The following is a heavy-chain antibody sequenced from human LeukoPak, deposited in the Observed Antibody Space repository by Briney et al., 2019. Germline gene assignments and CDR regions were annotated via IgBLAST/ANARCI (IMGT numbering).Heavy chain of an antibody. CDR2: ISGSGGST. Sequence: GGSLRLSCAASGFTFSSYAMSWVRQAPGKGLEWVSAISGSGGSTYYADSVKGRFTISRDNSKNTLYLQMNSLRAEDTAVYCCAKGPYDSSGYYPYYFDYWGQGTLVTVPS. V-gene: IGHV3-23*01. J-gene: IGHJ4*02. CDR1: GFTFSSYA. D-gene: IGHD3-22*01. CDR3: AKGPYDSSGYYPYYFDY.